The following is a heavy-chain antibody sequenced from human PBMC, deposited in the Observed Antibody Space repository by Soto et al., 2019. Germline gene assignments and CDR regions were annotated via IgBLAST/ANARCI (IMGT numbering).Heavy chain of an antibody. J-gene: IGHJ4*03. CDR2: IYYTGHT. CDR1: GDSVSSISHY. Sequence: PSETLSLTCSVSGDSVSSISHYWAWIRLSPGKGLEWIGSIYYTGHTYYNPSLRSRVTLSLDTSKNQFSLKLRSVTAADTAVYYCAKDSIRLGFCSGGTCYSDSWGQGTLVTVSS. D-gene: IGHD2-15*01. CDR3: AKDSIRLGFCSGGTCYSDS. V-gene: IGHV4-39*02.